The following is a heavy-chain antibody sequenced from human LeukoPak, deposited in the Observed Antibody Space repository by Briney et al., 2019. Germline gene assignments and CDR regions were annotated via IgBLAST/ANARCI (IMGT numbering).Heavy chain of an antibody. CDR2: IYYSGST. CDR3: ARDLFWGSIDY. J-gene: IGHJ4*02. V-gene: IGHV4-30-4*08. CDR1: GGSISSGDYY. D-gene: IGHD3-16*01. Sequence: SETLSLTCTVSGGSISSGDYYWGWIRQPPGKGLEWIGYIYYSGSTYYNPSLKSRVTISVDTSKNQFSLKLSSVTAADTAVYYCARDLFWGSIDYWGQGTLVTVSS.